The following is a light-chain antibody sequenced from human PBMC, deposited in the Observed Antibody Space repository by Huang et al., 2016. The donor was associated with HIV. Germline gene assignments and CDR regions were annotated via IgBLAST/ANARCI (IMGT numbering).Light chain of an antibody. Sequence: EIVLTQSPGSLSLSPGERATLSCRASEYVSSRYLAWYQQKPGQAPRLLIYGGSRRATGIPDRFSGSGSGTDFTLTIGRLEPEDFAVYYCQQYGSSPRNTFGPGTKLEIK. J-gene: IGKJ2*01. V-gene: IGKV3-20*01. CDR1: EYVSSRY. CDR2: GGS. CDR3: QQYGSSPRNT.